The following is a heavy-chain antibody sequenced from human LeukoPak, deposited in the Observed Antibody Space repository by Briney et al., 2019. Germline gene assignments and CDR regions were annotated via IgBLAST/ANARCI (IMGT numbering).Heavy chain of an antibody. J-gene: IGHJ4*01. Sequence: GGSLRLSCAASGFTFSNSAMSWDRQAPGKGLEWVSTLSGRGITTYYADSVKGRFTISRDNSKNTLYLQMNSLRAEDTAVYYCAKGIYSSGWSYFDYWGHGTLVTVSS. V-gene: IGHV3-23*01. CDR1: GFTFSNSA. CDR3: AKGIYSSGWSYFDY. D-gene: IGHD6-19*01. CDR2: LSGRGITT.